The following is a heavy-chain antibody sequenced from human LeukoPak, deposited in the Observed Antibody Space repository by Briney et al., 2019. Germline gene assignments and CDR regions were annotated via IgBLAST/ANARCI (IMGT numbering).Heavy chain of an antibody. CDR3: ARGYDVLTGFSP. V-gene: IGHV4-34*01. J-gene: IGHJ5*02. CDR1: VGSFNDYR. CDR2: NNHGGST. Sequence: SETLSLTCAVYVGSFNDYRWSWIRQSPEKGLEWIGDNNHGGSTNYNPSLKSRVTISVDTSKNQFSLQVTSVTAADTAVYYCARGYDVLTGFSPWGHGNLVTVSS. D-gene: IGHD3-9*01.